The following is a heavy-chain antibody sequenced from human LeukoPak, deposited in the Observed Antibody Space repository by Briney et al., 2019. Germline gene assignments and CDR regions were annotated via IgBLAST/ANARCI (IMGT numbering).Heavy chain of an antibody. D-gene: IGHD3-22*01. J-gene: IGHJ4*02. Sequence: SETLSLTCTVSGGSISSSSYYWGWIRQPPGKGLEWIGSIYYSGSTYYNPSLKSRVTISVDTSKNQFSLKLSSVTAADAAVYYCATLGFSSGYYYYFDHWGQGTLVTVSS. CDR1: GGSISSSSYY. V-gene: IGHV4-39*07. CDR3: ATLGFSSGYYYYFDH. CDR2: IYYSGST.